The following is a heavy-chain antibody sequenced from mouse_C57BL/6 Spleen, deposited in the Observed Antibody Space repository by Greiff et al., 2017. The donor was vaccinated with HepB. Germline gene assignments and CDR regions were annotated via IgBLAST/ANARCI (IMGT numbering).Heavy chain of an antibody. CDR2: INYDGSST. CDR1: GFTFSDYY. J-gene: IGHJ1*03. D-gene: IGHD1-3*01. CDR3: ARSGYYWYFDV. V-gene: IGHV5-16*01. Sequence: EVKLVESEGGLVQPGSSMKLSCTASGFTFSDYYMAWVRQVPEKGLEWVANINYDGSSTYYLDSLKSRFIISRDNAKNILYLQMSSLKSEDTATYYCARSGYYWYFDVWGTGTTVTVSS.